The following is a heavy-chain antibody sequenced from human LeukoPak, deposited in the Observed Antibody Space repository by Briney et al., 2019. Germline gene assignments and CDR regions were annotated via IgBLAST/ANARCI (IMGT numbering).Heavy chain of an antibody. CDR1: SGTLSGYY. CDR3: AKSHYINSWDSDY. J-gene: IGHJ4*02. Sequence: KPSETLSLTCTVNSGTLSGYYWTWIRQSSGKGLEYIGEINQSGDTNYNPSLKSRITISVDASKNQFSLKLSSVTAADTAVYYCAKSHYINSWDSDYWGQGTLVTVSS. D-gene: IGHD2/OR15-2a*01. CDR2: INQSGDT. V-gene: IGHV4-34*08.